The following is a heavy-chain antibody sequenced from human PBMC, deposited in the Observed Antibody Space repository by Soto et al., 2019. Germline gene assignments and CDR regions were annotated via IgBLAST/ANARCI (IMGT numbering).Heavy chain of an antibody. CDR1: GGSFSGYY. V-gene: IGHV4-34*01. Sequence: PSETLSLTCAVYGGSFSGYYWSWIRQPPGKGLEWIGEINHSVSTNYNPSIKSRVTISVDTSKNQFSLKLSSVTAADTAVYYCARHKLDYGDYGYFDYWGQGTLVTVSS. D-gene: IGHD4-17*01. CDR3: ARHKLDYGDYGYFDY. CDR2: INHSVST. J-gene: IGHJ4*02.